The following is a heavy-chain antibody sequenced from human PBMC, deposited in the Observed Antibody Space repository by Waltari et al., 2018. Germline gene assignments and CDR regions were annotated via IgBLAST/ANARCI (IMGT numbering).Heavy chain of an antibody. CDR1: GYTFTDYY. CDR2: VNPGKGGT. V-gene: IGHV1-2*02. D-gene: IGHD6-19*01. CDR3: ARGGGVTVPGFDF. Sequence: QVQLVQSGAEVKTPGASVKVSCQAFGYTFTDYYIHGVRKGPGQGLEWMGLVNPGKGGTNYAQNFQCRVTMTRGTSITTVYMERSSLKYEDTAIYYCARGGGVTVPGFDFWGQGNLVTVSS. J-gene: IGHJ4*02.